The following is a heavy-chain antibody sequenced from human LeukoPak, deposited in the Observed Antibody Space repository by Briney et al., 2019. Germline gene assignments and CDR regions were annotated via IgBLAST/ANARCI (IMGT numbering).Heavy chain of an antibody. D-gene: IGHD2-2*02. CDR2: INTDGGST. J-gene: IGHJ4*02. V-gene: IGHV3-74*01. Sequence: GGSLRLSCAASGFTFGSYWMHWVRQAPGKGPVWVSRINTDGGSTTYADSVKGRFTISRDNAKNTLYLQMNSLRAEDTAVYYCGRGFSIVPAGIPDYWGLGTLVTVSS. CDR3: GRGFSIVPAGIPDY. CDR1: GFTFGSYW.